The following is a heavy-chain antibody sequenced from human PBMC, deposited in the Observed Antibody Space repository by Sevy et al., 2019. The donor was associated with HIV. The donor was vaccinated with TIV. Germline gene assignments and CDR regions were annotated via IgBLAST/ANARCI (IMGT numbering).Heavy chain of an antibody. V-gene: IGHV3-13*01. J-gene: IGHJ4*02. CDR1: GFTFSSYD. Sequence: GGSLRLSCAASGFTFSSYDMHWVRQATGKGLEWVSAIGTAGDTYYPGSVKGRFTISRENAKNSLYLQMNSLRAGDTAVYCCARALSRPKDIAAAGPLDYWGQGTLVTVSS. CDR3: ARALSRPKDIAAAGPLDY. CDR2: IGTAGDT. D-gene: IGHD6-13*01.